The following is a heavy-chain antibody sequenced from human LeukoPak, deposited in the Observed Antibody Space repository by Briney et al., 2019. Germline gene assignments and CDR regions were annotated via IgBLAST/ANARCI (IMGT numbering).Heavy chain of an antibody. V-gene: IGHV3-7*04. CDR3: ARVRYGNYLDY. CDR2: IKQDGSEK. Sequence: HPGGSLRLSCAASGFTFSESWMSWVRQAPGKGLEWVGSIKQDGSEKYYVDSVKGRFTISRDNAKNSLYLQMNSLRAEDTAVYYCARVRYGNYLDYWGQGTLVTVSS. D-gene: IGHD3-16*02. J-gene: IGHJ4*02. CDR1: GFTFSESW.